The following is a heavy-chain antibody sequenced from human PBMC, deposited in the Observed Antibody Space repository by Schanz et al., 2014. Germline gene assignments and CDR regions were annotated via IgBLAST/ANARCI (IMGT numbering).Heavy chain of an antibody. D-gene: IGHD1-26*01. Sequence: EVQLVESGGGLIQPGGSLRLSCAASGFTVSSNYMSWVRQAPGKGLEWVSLIYSGGDTNYAGSVKGRFTISRDNSKNTMYLQMNSLRAEDTAVYYCVKDLQRELLRDDHYYGMDVWGQGTTVTVSS. CDR2: IYSGGDT. J-gene: IGHJ6*02. CDR3: VKDLQRELLRDDHYYGMDV. CDR1: GFTVSSNY. V-gene: IGHV3-53*01.